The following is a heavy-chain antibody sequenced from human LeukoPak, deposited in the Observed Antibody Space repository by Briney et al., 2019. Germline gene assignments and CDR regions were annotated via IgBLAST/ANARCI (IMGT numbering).Heavy chain of an antibody. CDR1: GGTFSSYA. V-gene: IGHV1-69*06. Sequence: KVSCKASGGTFSSYAISWVRQAPGQGLEWMGGIIPIFGTANYAQKFQGRVTMTEDTSTDTAYMELSSLRSEDTAVYYCATDRPQQLVRGSFDYWGQGTLVTVSS. CDR2: IIPIFGTA. J-gene: IGHJ4*02. D-gene: IGHD6-13*01. CDR3: ATDRPQQLVRGSFDY.